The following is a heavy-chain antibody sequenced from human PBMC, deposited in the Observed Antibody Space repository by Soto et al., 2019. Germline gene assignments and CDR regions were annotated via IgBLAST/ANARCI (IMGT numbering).Heavy chain of an antibody. CDR2: IKSKIDGGTT. CDR1: GFTFRNAW. Sequence: EVQLVESGGGVVKPGGSLRLSCAASGFTFRNAWMSWVRQAPGKGLEWAGRIKSKIDGGTTDYAAPVKGRFTISRDDSKYTLYLQMNSLKTEDTAVYYCTTDLYSGSYAAYYYYYYGMDVWGQGTTVTVSS. CDR3: TTDLYSGSYAAYYYYYYGMDV. J-gene: IGHJ6*02. D-gene: IGHD1-26*01. V-gene: IGHV3-15*01.